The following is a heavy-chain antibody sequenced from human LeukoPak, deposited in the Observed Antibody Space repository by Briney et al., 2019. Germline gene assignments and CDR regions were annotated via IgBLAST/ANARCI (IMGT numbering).Heavy chain of an antibody. CDR2: INPDGSTA. D-gene: IGHD6-19*01. J-gene: IGHJ4*02. CDR1: GFTFSTYW. V-gene: IGHV3-74*01. Sequence: GRSLRLSCAASGFTFSTYWMHWVRQAPGKGLVWVSRINPDGSTASYAGSVEGRFTISRDNAKNTLYLQMNSLRAEDTAIYFCAGVAVGEYNFHHWGQGTLVTVSS. CDR3: AGVAVGEYNFHH.